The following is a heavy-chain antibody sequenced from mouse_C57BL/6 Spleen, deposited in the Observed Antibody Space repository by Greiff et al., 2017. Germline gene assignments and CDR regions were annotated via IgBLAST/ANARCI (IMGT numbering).Heavy chain of an antibody. D-gene: IGHD1-1*01. CDR2: ISNLAYSI. Sequence: EVKVEESGGGLVQPGGSLKLSCAASGFTFSDYGMAWVRQAPRKGPEWVAFISNLAYSIYYADTVTGRFTIARENAKNTLYLEMSSLRSEDTAMYYCARRATVVATDAMDYWGQGTSVTVSS. V-gene: IGHV5-15*04. CDR3: ARRATVVATDAMDY. J-gene: IGHJ4*01. CDR1: GFTFSDYG.